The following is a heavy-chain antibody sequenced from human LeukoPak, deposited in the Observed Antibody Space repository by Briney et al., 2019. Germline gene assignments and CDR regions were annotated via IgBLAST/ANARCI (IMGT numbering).Heavy chain of an antibody. CDR1: GFTFSLYW. D-gene: IGHD5/OR15-5a*01. CDR2: IKQDGSEK. J-gene: IGHJ4*02. V-gene: IGHV3-7*05. Sequence: GGSLRLSCAASGFTFSLYWMSWVRQAPGKGLEWAANIKQDGSEKYYVDSVKGRFTISRDNARNSLYLQMNSLRAEDTAVYYCVSTATFDHWGQGTLVTVSS. CDR3: VSTATFDH.